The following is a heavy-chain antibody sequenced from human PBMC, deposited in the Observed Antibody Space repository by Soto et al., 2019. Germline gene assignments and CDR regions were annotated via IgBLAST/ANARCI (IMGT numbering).Heavy chain of an antibody. J-gene: IGHJ4*02. CDR3: AKNGYYYGSTHFYYFDY. Sequence: GLPLRLSCAASGFTFSSYAMSLVRQAQGKGLEWVSAISGSGGSTYYADSVKGRFTISRDNSKNTLYLQMNSLRAEDTAVYYCAKNGYYYGSTHFYYFDYWGQGTLVTVSS. CDR1: GFTFSSYA. CDR2: ISGSGGST. D-gene: IGHD3-22*01. V-gene: IGHV3-23*01.